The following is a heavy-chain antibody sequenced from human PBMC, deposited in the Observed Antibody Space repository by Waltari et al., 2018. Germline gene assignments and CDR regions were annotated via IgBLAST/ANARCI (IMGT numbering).Heavy chain of an antibody. D-gene: IGHD3-10*01. CDR3: ARETGTLWFRELYFGY. Sequence: QVQLVESGGGVVQPGRSLRLSCAASGFTFSSYAMHWVRQAPGKGLEWVAVISYDGSNKYYADSVKGRFTISRDNSKNTLYLQMNSRRAEDTAVYYCARETGTLWFRELYFGYWGQGTLVTVSS. CDR1: GFTFSSYA. J-gene: IGHJ4*02. CDR2: ISYDGSNK. V-gene: IGHV3-30-3*01.